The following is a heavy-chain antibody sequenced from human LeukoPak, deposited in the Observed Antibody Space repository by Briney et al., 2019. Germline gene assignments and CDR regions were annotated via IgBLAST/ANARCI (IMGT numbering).Heavy chain of an antibody. CDR3: ARPDYCSSTSCPFDY. CDR2: INAGNGNT. CDR1: GYTFTSYA. Sequence: ASVKVSCKASGYTFTSYAMHWVRQAPGQRLEWMGWINAGNGNTKYSQKFQGRVTITRDTSASTAYMELSSLRSEDTAVYYCARPDYCSSTSCPFDYWGQGTLVTVSS. D-gene: IGHD2-2*01. V-gene: IGHV1-3*01. J-gene: IGHJ4*02.